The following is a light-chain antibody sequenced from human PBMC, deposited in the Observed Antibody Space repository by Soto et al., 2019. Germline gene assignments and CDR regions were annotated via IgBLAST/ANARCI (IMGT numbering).Light chain of an antibody. CDR1: SSDVGGYNY. J-gene: IGLJ2*01. CDR3: SSYTSSSIYVV. CDR2: DVS. Sequence: QSVLTQPASVSGSPGQSITISCTGTSSDVGGYNYVSWYLQHPGKAPKLMIYDVSNRPSGVSNRFSGSKSGNTASLTISGLQAEDEADYYCSSYTSSSIYVVFGGGTKLTVL. V-gene: IGLV2-14*01.